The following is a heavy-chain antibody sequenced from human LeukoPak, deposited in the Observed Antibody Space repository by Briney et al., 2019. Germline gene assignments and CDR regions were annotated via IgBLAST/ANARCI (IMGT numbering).Heavy chain of an antibody. CDR1: GFTFDDYG. Sequence: GGSLRLSCAASGFTFDDYGMSWVRQAPGKGLEWVSGINWNGGSTGYADSVKGRFTISRDNAKNSLYLQMNSLRAEDTALYYCARVDYYGSGSYLTYYYMDVWGKGTTATVSS. CDR2: INWNGGST. D-gene: IGHD3-10*01. V-gene: IGHV3-20*04. CDR3: ARVDYYGSGSYLTYYYMDV. J-gene: IGHJ6*03.